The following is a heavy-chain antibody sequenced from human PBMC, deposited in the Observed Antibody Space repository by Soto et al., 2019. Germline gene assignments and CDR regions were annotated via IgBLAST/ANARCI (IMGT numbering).Heavy chain of an antibody. CDR3: AIHRDYDILTGYYANFDY. CDR2: ISAYNGNT. D-gene: IGHD3-9*01. J-gene: IGHJ4*02. Sequence: ASVKVSCKASGYTLTSYGISWVRQAPGQGLEWMGWISAYNGNTNYAQKLQGRVTMTTDTSTSTAYMELRSLRSDDTAVYYCAIHRDYDILTGYYANFDYWGQGTLVTVSS. CDR1: GYTLTSYG. V-gene: IGHV1-18*01.